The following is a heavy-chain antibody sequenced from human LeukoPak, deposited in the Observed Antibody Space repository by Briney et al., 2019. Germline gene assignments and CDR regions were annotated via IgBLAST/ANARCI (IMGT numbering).Heavy chain of an antibody. CDR3: AKEVGGYCSGGSCYTLAYFQH. CDR2: ISGSGGST. J-gene: IGHJ1*01. D-gene: IGHD2-15*01. V-gene: IGHV3-23*01. CDR1: GFTFNSYA. Sequence: GGSLRLSCAASGFTFNSYAMSWVRQAPGKGLEWVSAISGSGGSTHYADSVKGRFTISRDNSKNTLYLQMNSLRAEDTAVYYCAKEVGGYCSGGSCYTLAYFQHWGQGTLDTVSS.